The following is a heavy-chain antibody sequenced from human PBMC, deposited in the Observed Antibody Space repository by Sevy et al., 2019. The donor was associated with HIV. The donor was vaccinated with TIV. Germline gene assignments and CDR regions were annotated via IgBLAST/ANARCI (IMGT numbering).Heavy chain of an antibody. V-gene: IGHV3-48*03. J-gene: IGHJ6*02. Sequence: GGSLRLSCAASGFSFTSYEINWVRQAPGKGLEWVSYISSRGTTIYYADSVKGRFTISRDNAKNSLFLQMNSLRADDTAAYYCARTGIGISGLTGAMDVWGQWTTVTVSS. CDR2: ISSRGTTI. CDR1: GFSFTSYE. CDR3: ARTGIGISGLTGAMDV. D-gene: IGHD2-15*01.